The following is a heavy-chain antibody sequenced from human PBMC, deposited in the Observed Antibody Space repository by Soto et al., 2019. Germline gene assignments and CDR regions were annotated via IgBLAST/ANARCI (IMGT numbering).Heavy chain of an antibody. D-gene: IGHD3-3*01. Sequence: QVQLQESGPGLVKPSGTLSLTCAVSSGSISSSNWWSWVRQPPGKGLEWIGEIYHSGSTNYNPSLKSRVTISVDKSKNQFSLKLSSVTATDTAAYYCARAGGYDLNWFDPWGQGTLVTVSS. V-gene: IGHV4-4*02. J-gene: IGHJ5*02. CDR2: IYHSGST. CDR3: ARAGGYDLNWFDP. CDR1: SGSISSSNW.